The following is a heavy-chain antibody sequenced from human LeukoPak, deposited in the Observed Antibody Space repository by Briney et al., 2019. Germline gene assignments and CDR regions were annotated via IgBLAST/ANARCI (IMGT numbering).Heavy chain of an antibody. V-gene: IGHV3-74*03. CDR1: GFTFSSHW. CDR3: ARGYCSSGGCLQNNWFDP. J-gene: IGHJ5*02. D-gene: IGHD2-15*01. CDR2: INGDGSNT. Sequence: GGSLRLSCAASGFTFSSHWMHWVRQAPGKGLVWVSRINGDGSNTTYADSVKGRFTISRDNAKNSLDLQMNSLRVEDTAVYYCARGYCSSGGCLQNNWFDPWGQGTLVTVSS.